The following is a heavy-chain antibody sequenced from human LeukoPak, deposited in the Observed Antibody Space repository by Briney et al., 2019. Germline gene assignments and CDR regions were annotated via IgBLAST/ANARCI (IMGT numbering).Heavy chain of an antibody. D-gene: IGHD2-21*02. J-gene: IGHJ1*01. CDR3: ASEVVTSIEYFQH. CDR1: GGSISSYY. V-gene: IGHV4-4*07. Sequence: SETLSLTCTVSGGSISSYYWSWIRQPAGKGLEWIGRISTSGNTNYNPSLKSRVTISVDRSKNQFSLKLRSVTAADTAVYYCASEVVTSIEYFQHWGQGTLVTVSS. CDR2: ISTSGNT.